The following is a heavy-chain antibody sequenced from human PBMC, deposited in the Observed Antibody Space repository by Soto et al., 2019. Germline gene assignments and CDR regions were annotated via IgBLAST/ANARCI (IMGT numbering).Heavy chain of an antibody. CDR2: IIPIFGTA. CDR3: ARGSRPPYGSGSYYFDY. CDR1: GGTFSSYA. D-gene: IGHD3-10*01. Sequence: SVKVSCKASGGTFSSYAISWVRQAPGQGLEWMGGIIPIFGTANYAQKFQGRVTITADESTSTAYMELSSLRSEDTAVYYCARGSRPPYGSGSYYFDYWGQGTLVTVSS. J-gene: IGHJ4*02. V-gene: IGHV1-69*13.